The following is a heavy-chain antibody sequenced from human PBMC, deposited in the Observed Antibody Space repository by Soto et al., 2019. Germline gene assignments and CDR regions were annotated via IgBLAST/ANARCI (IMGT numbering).Heavy chain of an antibody. D-gene: IGHD3-22*01. J-gene: IGHJ4*02. CDR3: ERDLGYYDRDRYFDG. V-gene: IGHV3-11*01. CDR2: ISGSGSII. CDR1: RFSFSDSY. Sequence: GSLSIFWASARFSFSDSYISKIRRAPGKGLEWVSFISGSGSIISYADSVKGRFTISRDSSKNSRYLQMNRLRAEDTAVYYCERDLGYYDRDRYFDGWGQGTLVTASS.